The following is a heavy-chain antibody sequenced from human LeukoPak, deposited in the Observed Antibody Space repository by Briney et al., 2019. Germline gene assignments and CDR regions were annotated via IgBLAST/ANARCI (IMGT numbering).Heavy chain of an antibody. CDR2: IYHSGST. D-gene: IGHD6-6*01. CDR1: GGSISSGGYY. Sequence: SQTLSLTCTVSGGSISSGGYYWSWIRQPPGKGLEWIGYIYHSGSTYYNPSLKSRVTISVDRSKNQFSLKLSSVTAADTAVYYCARAKGSSYYWYFDLWGRGTLVTVSS. CDR3: ARAKGSSYYWYFDL. V-gene: IGHV4-30-2*01. J-gene: IGHJ2*01.